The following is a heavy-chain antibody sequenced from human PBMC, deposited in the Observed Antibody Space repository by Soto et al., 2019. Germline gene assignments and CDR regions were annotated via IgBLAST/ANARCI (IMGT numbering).Heavy chain of an antibody. CDR3: ARRVPYSSSWYFDY. CDR2: IYYSGST. V-gene: IGHV4-39*01. Sequence: SETLSLTCTVSGGSISSSSYYWGWIRQPPGKGLEWIGSIYYSGSTYYNPSLKSRVTISVDTSKNQFSLKLSPVTAADTAVYYCARRVPYSSSWYFDYWGQGTLVTVSS. J-gene: IGHJ4*02. CDR1: GGSISSSSYY. D-gene: IGHD6-13*01.